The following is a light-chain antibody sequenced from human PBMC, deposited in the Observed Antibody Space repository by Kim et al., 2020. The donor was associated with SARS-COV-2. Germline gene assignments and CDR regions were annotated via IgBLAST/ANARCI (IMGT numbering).Light chain of an antibody. Sequence: DIQMTQSPFTLSASVGDRVTITCRASQSISNWLAWYQQKPGKATKLLIYKASSLESGVPSRFSGSGSGTEFTLTISSLQPDDFATYYCQHYNSYWTFGQGTKVDIK. V-gene: IGKV1-5*03. CDR1: QSISNW. J-gene: IGKJ1*01. CDR2: KAS. CDR3: QHYNSYWT.